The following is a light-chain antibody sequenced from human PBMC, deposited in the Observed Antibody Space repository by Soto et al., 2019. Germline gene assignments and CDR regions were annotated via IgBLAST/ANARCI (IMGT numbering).Light chain of an antibody. CDR1: QSVSSTY. V-gene: IGKV3-20*01. CDR3: QQYGSSPTWT. J-gene: IGKJ1*01. Sequence: EIVLTQSPGTLSLSPGERATLSCRASQSVSSTYLAWYQHKPGQAPRLLIYGAFSRATGVPDRFSGSGSGTDFTLTISRLEPEDFAVYYCQQYGSSPTWTFGQGTKVEIK. CDR2: GAF.